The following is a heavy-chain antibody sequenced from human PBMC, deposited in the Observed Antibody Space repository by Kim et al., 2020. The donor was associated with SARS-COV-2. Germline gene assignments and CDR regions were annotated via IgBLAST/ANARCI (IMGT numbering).Heavy chain of an antibody. CDR2: TYSSGRP. D-gene: IGHD3-9*01. V-gene: IGHV4-4*09. CDR3: ARHSTYQDILTDAFDI. Sequence: SETLSLICTVSGGSINNHYWSWIRQAPGRGLEWIGYTYSSGRPTYNPSLQSRVSISVDASKNQVSLKLSSVTAADTAVFYCARHSTYQDILTDAFDIWGQGRMVTVSS. CDR1: GGSINNHY. J-gene: IGHJ3*02.